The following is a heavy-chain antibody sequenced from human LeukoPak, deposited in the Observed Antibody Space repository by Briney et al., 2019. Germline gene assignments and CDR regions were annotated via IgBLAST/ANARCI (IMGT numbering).Heavy chain of an antibody. Sequence: SETLSLTCDVNGASLSGFYWSWIRQTPGKGLDWIGEVKHSGSTNYNPSLKSRVSMSVDTSKNQFSLRVRSATAADTAVYYCARGRYSGYDKSYYYFFMDVWGTGTTVTVSS. CDR1: GASLSGFY. CDR2: VKHSGST. D-gene: IGHD5-12*01. J-gene: IGHJ6*03. V-gene: IGHV4-34*01. CDR3: ARGRYSGYDKSYYYFFMDV.